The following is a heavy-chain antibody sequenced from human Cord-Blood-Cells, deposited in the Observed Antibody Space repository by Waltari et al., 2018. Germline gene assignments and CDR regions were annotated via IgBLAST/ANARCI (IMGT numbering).Heavy chain of an antibody. CDR3: ARLAAAGTGLWDY. V-gene: IGHV4-39*07. CDR1: GGSIRSSSYY. J-gene: IGHJ4*02. D-gene: IGHD6-13*01. CDR2: IYYSGST. Sequence: QLQLQESGPGLVKPSETLSLTCTVSGGSIRSSSYYWGWIRQPPGKGLEWIGSIYYSGSTYYNPSLKSRVTISVDTSKNQFSLKLSSVTAADTAVYYCARLAAAGTGLWDYWGQGTLVTVSS.